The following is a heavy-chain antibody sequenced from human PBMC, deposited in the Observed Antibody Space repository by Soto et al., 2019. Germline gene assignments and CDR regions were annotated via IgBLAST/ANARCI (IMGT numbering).Heavy chain of an antibody. V-gene: IGHV1-18*01. CDR3: ARGGDVAYCSSTSCYAGWFDP. CDR2: ISAYNGNT. D-gene: IGHD2-2*01. CDR1: GYTFTSYG. J-gene: IGHJ5*02. Sequence: GASVKVSCKASGYTFTSYGISWVRQAPGQGLEWIGWISAYNGNTNYAQKLQGRVTMTTDTSTSTAYMELRSLRSDDTAVYYCARGGDVAYCSSTSCYAGWFDPWGQGTLVTVSS.